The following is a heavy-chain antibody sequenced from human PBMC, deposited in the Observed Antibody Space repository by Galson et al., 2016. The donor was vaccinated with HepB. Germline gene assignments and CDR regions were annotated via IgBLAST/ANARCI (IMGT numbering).Heavy chain of an antibody. V-gene: IGHV4-59*01. Sequence: SETLSLTCTISGDSTGAYYWTWIRQSPGRGLEWIGHLYSGSRHTYYNPSLRGRVTISLDTSKNQVSLRLNSVTAADTAVYYCAREYYNSPWSMDVWGKGTAVTVSS. D-gene: IGHD1-1*01. CDR2: LYSGSRHT. CDR3: AREYYNSPWSMDV. J-gene: IGHJ6*03. CDR1: GDSTGAYY.